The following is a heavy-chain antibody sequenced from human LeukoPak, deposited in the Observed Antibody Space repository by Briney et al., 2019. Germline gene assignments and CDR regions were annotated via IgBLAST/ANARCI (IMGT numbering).Heavy chain of an antibody. CDR2: IIPIFATA. J-gene: IGHJ5*02. D-gene: IGHD3-10*01. CDR1: GGTFSSYA. CDR3: ARDNVGGSGTYHHNWFDP. V-gene: IGHV1-69*05. Sequence: GSSVKVSCKASGGTFSSYAISWVRQAPGQGLEWMGRIIPIFATANYAQKFQGRVTITTDESTNTAYMDLSSLRSEDTAVYYCARDNVGGSGTYHHNWFDPWGQGTLVTVSS.